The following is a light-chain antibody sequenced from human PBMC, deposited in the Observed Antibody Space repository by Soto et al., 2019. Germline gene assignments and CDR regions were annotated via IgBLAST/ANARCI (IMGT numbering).Light chain of an antibody. Sequence: DIVMTQSPLSLPVTPGEPASISCSSSQSLLQSNGYNYLDWYLQKPGQSPQLLIYFGSYRASGVPDRFSGSGAGTGFTLKIRRVEAEDVGVYYCMQSQQSPPTFGQGTKVEI. CDR1: QSLLQSNGYNY. V-gene: IGKV2-28*01. CDR2: FGS. CDR3: MQSQQSPPT. J-gene: IGKJ1*01.